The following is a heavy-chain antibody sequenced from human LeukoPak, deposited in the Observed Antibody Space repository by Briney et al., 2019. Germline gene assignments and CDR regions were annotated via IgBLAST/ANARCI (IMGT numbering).Heavy chain of an antibody. CDR1: GFTFSSYE. CDR3: AELGITMIGGV. J-gene: IGHJ6*04. Sequence: GGSLRLSCAASGFTFSSYEMNWVRQAPGKGLEWVSYISSSCSTIYYADSVKGPFTHARDNAKNSLYLQMNSLRAEDTAVYYCAELGITMIGGVWGKGTTVTISS. CDR2: ISSSCSTI. D-gene: IGHD3-10*02. V-gene: IGHV3-48*03.